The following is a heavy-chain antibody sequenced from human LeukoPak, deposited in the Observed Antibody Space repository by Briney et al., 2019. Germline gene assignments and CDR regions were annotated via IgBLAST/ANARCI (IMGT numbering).Heavy chain of an antibody. J-gene: IGHJ3*02. V-gene: IGHV3-9*01. D-gene: IGHD4/OR15-4a*01. CDR2: ISWNSGSI. CDR3: AKKENAKDAFDI. Sequence: PGGSLRLSCAASGFTFDDYAMHWVRQAPGKGLEWVSGISWNSGSIGYADSVKGRFTISRDNAKNSLYLQMNSLRAEDTALYYCAKKENAKDAFDIWGQGTMVTVPS. CDR1: GFTFDDYA.